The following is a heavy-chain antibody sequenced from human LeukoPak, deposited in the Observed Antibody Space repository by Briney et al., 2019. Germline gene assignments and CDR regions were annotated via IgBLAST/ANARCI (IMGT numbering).Heavy chain of an antibody. J-gene: IGHJ4*02. D-gene: IGHD6-13*01. CDR2: IYYSGST. Sequence: SETLSLTCTVSGGSISSYHWTWIRQPPGKGLEWIGYIYYSGSTNYNPSLKSRVTISVDTSKNQFSLKLSSVTAADTAVYYCARVASTPQQLVFDYWGQGTLVTVSS. CDR1: GGSISSYH. V-gene: IGHV4-59*01. CDR3: ARVASTPQQLVFDY.